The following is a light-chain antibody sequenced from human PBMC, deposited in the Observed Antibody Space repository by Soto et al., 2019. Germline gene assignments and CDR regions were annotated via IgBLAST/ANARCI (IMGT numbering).Light chain of an antibody. J-gene: IGLJ2*01. Sequence: QSALTQPASVSGSRGHSITISCTGTSSDVGGYNYVSWYQQHPGKAPKLMIYEVSNRPSGVSNRFSGSKSGNTASLTISGLQAEDEADYYCSSYTSSSTLGVFGGGTKVTVL. CDR1: SSDVGGYNY. CDR2: EVS. V-gene: IGLV2-14*01. CDR3: SSYTSSSTLGV.